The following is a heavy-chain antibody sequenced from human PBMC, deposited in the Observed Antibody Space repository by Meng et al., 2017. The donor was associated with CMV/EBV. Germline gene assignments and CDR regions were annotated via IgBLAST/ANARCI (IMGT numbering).Heavy chain of an antibody. J-gene: IGHJ3*02. V-gene: IGHV1-2*02. Sequence: ASLMVSCKASGYTSTGYYMHWVRQAPGQGLEWMGWINPNSGGTNYAQKFQGRVTMTRDTSISTAYMELSRLRSDDTAVYYCAREDAFDIWGQGTMVTVSS. CDR1: GYTSTGYY. CDR3: AREDAFDI. CDR2: INPNSGGT.